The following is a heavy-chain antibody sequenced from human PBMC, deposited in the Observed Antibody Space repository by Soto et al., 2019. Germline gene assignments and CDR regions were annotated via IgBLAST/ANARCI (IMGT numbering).Heavy chain of an antibody. V-gene: IGHV3-30*18. Sequence: WGSLRISCASSVFTFSSYGMHWVRQAPGKGLEWVAVISYDGSNKYYADSVKGRFTISRDNSKNTLYLQMNSLRAEDTAVYYCAKDKTHIVVVPAAIELDYWGQGTLVTVSS. CDR1: VFTFSSYG. D-gene: IGHD2-2*01. CDR2: ISYDGSNK. J-gene: IGHJ4*02. CDR3: AKDKTHIVVVPAAIELDY.